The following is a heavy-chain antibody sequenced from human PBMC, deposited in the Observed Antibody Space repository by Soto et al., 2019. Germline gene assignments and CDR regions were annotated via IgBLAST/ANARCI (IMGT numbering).Heavy chain of an antibody. CDR2: IKEDGSDK. CDR1: GFTFNTYW. D-gene: IGHD6-25*01. Sequence: EVQLVESGGDLVQPGGSLRLSCVASGFTFNTYWMSWVRQAPGKGLERVANIKEDGSDKYYVDSVKGRFTISRYNAKNLLYLHMNSLGAGDTAMYYCARFTRGSSGDYWGQGTLVTVSS. V-gene: IGHV3-7*01. CDR3: ARFTRGSSGDY. J-gene: IGHJ4*02.